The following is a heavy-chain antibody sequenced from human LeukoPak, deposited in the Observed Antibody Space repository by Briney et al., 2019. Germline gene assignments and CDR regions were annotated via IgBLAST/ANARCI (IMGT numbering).Heavy chain of an antibody. V-gene: IGHV4-39*07. CDR2: IYYSGST. CDR3: ARASPSTMVRGVTGWFDP. Sequence: PSETLSLTCTVSGGSISSSSYYWGWIRQPPGKGLEWIGSIYYSGSTYYNPSLKSRVTISVDTSKNQFSLKLSSVTAADTAVYYCARASPSTMVRGVTGWFDPWGQGTLVTVSS. D-gene: IGHD3-10*01. CDR1: GGSISSSSYY. J-gene: IGHJ5*02.